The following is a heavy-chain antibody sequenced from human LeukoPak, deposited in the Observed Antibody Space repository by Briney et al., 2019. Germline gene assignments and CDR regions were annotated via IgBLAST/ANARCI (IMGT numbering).Heavy chain of an antibody. V-gene: IGHV1-2*06. Sequence: ASVKVSCKASGYTFTGYYMHWVRQAPGQGLEWMGRINPNSGGTNYAQKFQGRVTMTRDTSISTVYMELSRLRSDDTAVYYCARIGKTSFYYGSGSYHDNPDHWGQGTLVTVSS. CDR3: ARIGKTSFYYGSGSYHDNPDH. J-gene: IGHJ4*02. CDR2: INPNSGGT. D-gene: IGHD3-10*01. CDR1: GYTFTGYY.